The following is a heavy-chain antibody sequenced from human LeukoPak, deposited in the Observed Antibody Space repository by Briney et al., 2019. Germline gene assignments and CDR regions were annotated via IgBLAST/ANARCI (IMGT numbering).Heavy chain of an antibody. CDR2: ISGSGAST. V-gene: IGHV3-23*01. Sequence: GGSLRLSCAASGFTFNNYAMSWVRQAPGKGLEWVSAISGSGASTIYADSVRGRFTISRDNSKNTLYLQMDSLRAEDTAVYYCAKDQDYDYIWGSSRVWGQGTLVTVSS. D-gene: IGHD3-16*02. CDR1: GFTFNNYA. CDR3: AKDQDYDYIWGSSRV. J-gene: IGHJ4*02.